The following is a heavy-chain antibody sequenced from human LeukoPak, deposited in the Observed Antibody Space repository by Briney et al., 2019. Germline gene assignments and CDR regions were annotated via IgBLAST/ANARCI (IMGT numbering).Heavy chain of an antibody. V-gene: IGHV3-53*01. CDR2: IYSGGST. D-gene: IGHD1-26*01. CDR1: GFTFSSYA. CDR3: ARVWWELRGAFDY. J-gene: IGHJ4*02. Sequence: GGSLRLSCAASGFTFSSYAMSWVRQAPGKGLESVSVIYSGGSTYYADSVKGRFTISRDNSKNTLSLQMNSLRAEDTAVYYCARVWWELRGAFDYWGQGTLVTVSS.